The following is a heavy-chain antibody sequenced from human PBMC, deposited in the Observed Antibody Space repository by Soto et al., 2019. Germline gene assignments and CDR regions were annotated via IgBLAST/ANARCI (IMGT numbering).Heavy chain of an antibody. J-gene: IGHJ5*02. Sequence: QVQLQESGPGLVKPSGTLSLTCAVSGGSISSSNWWSWVRQPPGKGLEWIGEIYHSGSTNYNPSLKSRVPISVDKSKNQFSLKLGSVTAADTAVYYCARDHYGSGSSGGGGSWFDPWGQGTLVTVSS. V-gene: IGHV4-4*02. CDR1: GGSISSSNW. D-gene: IGHD3-10*01. CDR2: IYHSGST. CDR3: ARDHYGSGSSGGGGSWFDP.